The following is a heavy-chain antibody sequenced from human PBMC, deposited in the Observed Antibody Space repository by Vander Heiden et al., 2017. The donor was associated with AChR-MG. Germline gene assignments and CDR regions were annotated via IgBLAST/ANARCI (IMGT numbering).Heavy chain of an antibody. CDR2: IWYDGSNK. J-gene: IGHJ3*02. V-gene: IGHV3-33*01. CDR3: ARNSPSSVVVADLDAFDI. Sequence: QVQLVESGGGVVQTGRSLRLSCAASGFTFSSQGMHWVRQAPGKGLEWVAVIWYDGSNKYYADSVKGRFTISRDNSKNTLYLQMNSLRAEDTAVYYCARNSPSSVVVADLDAFDIWGQGTMVTVFS. D-gene: IGHD2-15*01. CDR1: GFTFSSQG.